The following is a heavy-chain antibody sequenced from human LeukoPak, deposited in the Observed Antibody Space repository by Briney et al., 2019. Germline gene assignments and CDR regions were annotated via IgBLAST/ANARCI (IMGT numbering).Heavy chain of an antibody. CDR3: ARLYEMAVAGTHFDY. Sequence: GESLKISCKGSGYGFTSYWIGWVRQMPGKGLEWMGIIYPGDSDTRYSPSFQGQVTISADKSISTAYLQWSSLKASDTAMYYCARLYEMAVAGTHFDYWGQGTLVTVSS. J-gene: IGHJ4*02. D-gene: IGHD6-19*01. CDR2: IYPGDSDT. V-gene: IGHV5-51*01. CDR1: GYGFTSYW.